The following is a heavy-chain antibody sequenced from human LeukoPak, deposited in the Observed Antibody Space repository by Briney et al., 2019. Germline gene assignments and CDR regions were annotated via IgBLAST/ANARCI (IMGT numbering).Heavy chain of an antibody. Sequence: PGRSLRLSCAASGFTFSSYGMHWVRQAPGKGLEWVAVISFDGSSKDYADSVKGRFTISRDNSKNTLYLQMNSLTVEDTAVYYCVKAADQYYYSYFYYMDVWGKGTTVTVSS. J-gene: IGHJ6*03. CDR1: GFTFSSYG. CDR2: ISFDGSSK. CDR3: VKAADQYYYSYFYYMDV. V-gene: IGHV3-30*18. D-gene: IGHD2/OR15-2a*01.